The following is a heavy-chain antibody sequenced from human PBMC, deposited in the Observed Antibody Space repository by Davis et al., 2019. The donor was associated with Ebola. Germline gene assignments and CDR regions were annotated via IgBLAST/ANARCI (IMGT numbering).Heavy chain of an antibody. D-gene: IGHD6-19*01. V-gene: IGHV1-69*05. J-gene: IGHJ6*02. CDR1: GDTFSSYA. CDR3: ARTRGGWPYYYYGMDV. CDR2: IIPIFGTA. Sequence: SVKVSCKASGDTFSSYAISWVRQAPGQGLEWMGGIIPIFGTANYAQKLQGRVTMTTDTSTSTAYMELRSLRSDDTAVYYCARTRGGWPYYYYGMDVWGQGTTVTVSS.